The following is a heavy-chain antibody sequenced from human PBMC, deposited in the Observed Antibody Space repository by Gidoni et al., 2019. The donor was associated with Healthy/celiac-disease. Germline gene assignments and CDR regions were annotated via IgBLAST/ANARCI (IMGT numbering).Heavy chain of an antibody. CDR1: GGTFSSYA. CDR2: ISPIFCKA. Sequence: QVQLVQSGAEVKKPGSSVTVSCKASGGTFSSYAIRLVRQAPGQGLEWMGGISPIFCKANDAQKCQGRVTITADKSTSTAYMELSSLRSEDTAVYYCAVFGDYPAFWDYWGQGTLVTVSS. J-gene: IGHJ4*02. CDR3: AVFGDYPAFWDY. D-gene: IGHD4-17*01. V-gene: IGHV1-69*06.